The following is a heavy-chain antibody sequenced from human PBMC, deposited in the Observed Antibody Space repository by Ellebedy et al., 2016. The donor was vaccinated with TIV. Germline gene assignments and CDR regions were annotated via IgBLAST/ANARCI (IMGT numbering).Heavy chain of an antibody. D-gene: IGHD3-3*01. CDR2: VYYSGTT. Sequence: MPSETLSLTCTVSGGSISTSNFYWGWVRQPPGKGLEWIGTVYYSGTTQYNPSLKSRVTISVDTSRAQFSLKMTSVTAADTAVYYCARGYYNSGHYFSPGEWGRGTLVTASS. J-gene: IGHJ4*01. CDR3: ARGYYNSGHYFSPGE. V-gene: IGHV4-39*07. CDR1: GGSISTSNFY.